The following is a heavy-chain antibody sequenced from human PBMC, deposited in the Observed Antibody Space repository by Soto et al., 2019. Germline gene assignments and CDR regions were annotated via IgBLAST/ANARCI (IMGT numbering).Heavy chain of an antibody. D-gene: IGHD4-17*01. CDR1: GFTFSSYA. V-gene: IGHV3-23*01. CDR3: AKDTTGRITWFDY. Sequence: GGSLRLSSAASGFTFSSYAMSWVRQAPGKGLEWVSAISGSGGSTYYADSVKGRFTISRDNSKNTLYLQMNSLRAEDTAVYYCAKDTTGRITWFDYWGQGTLVTVSS. J-gene: IGHJ4*02. CDR2: ISGSGGST.